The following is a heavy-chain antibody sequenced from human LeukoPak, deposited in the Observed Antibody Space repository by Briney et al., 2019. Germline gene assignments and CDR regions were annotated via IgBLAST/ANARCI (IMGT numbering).Heavy chain of an antibody. Sequence: SVKVSCKASGGTFSSYAISWVRQAPGQGLEWMGGIIPIFGTANYAQKFQGRVTITTDESTCTAYMELSSLRSEDTAVYYCAREGGTGYSYGYLDYWGQGTMVTVSS. V-gene: IGHV1-69*05. D-gene: IGHD5-18*01. CDR2: IIPIFGTA. CDR3: AREGGTGYSYGYLDY. CDR1: GGTFSSYA. J-gene: IGHJ4*02.